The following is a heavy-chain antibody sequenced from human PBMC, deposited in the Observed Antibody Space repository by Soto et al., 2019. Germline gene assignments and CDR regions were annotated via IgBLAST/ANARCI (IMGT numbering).Heavy chain of an antibody. CDR3: ARGSSRWEY. Sequence: SETLSLTVTVPYSAISSIYWRWIRQAAGRGLEWVGRIYSGGRNNYNPSLKRRVTMSVDKSQHQFSLGVSSVTAADTGMYYCARGSSRWEYWGQGTLGPVSS. V-gene: IGHV4-4*07. J-gene: IGHJ4*02. CDR1: YSAISSIY. CDR2: IYSGGRN. D-gene: IGHD6-13*01.